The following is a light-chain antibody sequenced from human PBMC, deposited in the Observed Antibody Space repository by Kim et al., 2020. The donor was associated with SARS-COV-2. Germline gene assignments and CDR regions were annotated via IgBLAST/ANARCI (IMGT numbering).Light chain of an antibody. CDR2: LNSDGSH. CDR1: SAHSSYA. V-gene: IGLV4-69*01. CDR3: QTWGTGIWV. J-gene: IGLJ3*02. Sequence: QLVLTQSPSASASLGASVKLTCTLSSAHSSYAIAWHQQQPEKGPRYLMKLNSDGSHSKGDGIPDRFSGSSSWAARYLTISSLQSEDEADYYCQTWGTGIWVFGGGTQLTVL.